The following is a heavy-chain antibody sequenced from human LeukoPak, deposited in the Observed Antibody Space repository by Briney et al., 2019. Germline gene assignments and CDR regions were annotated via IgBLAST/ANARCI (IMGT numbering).Heavy chain of an antibody. V-gene: IGHV1-2*02. Sequence: ASVKVSCKASGYTFTGYYMHWVRQAPGRGLEWMGWINPNSGGTNYAQKFQGRVTMTRDTSISTAYMELSRLRSDDTAVYYCARAATPLGWFDPWGQGTLVTVSS. D-gene: IGHD6-25*01. CDR3: ARAATPLGWFDP. CDR2: INPNSGGT. CDR1: GYTFTGYY. J-gene: IGHJ5*02.